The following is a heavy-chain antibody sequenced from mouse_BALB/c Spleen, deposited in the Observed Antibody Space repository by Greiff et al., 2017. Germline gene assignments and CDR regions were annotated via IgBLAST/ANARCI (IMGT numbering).Heavy chain of an antibody. CDR3: ARKAYYGNSFDY. J-gene: IGHJ2*01. CDR2: INPGSGGT. V-gene: IGHV1-54*02. CDR1: GYAFTNYL. D-gene: IGHD2-10*01. Sequence: QVQLQQSGAELVRPGTSVKVSCKASGYAFTNYLIEWVKQRPGQGLEWIGVINPGSGGTNYNEKFKGKATLTADKSSNTAYMQLSSLTSEDSAVYFCARKAYYGNSFDYWGQGTTLTVSS.